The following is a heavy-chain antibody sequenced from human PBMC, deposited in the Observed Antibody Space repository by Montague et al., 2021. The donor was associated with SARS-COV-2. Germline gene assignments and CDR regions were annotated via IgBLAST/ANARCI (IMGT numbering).Heavy chain of an antibody. J-gene: IGHJ4*02. V-gene: IGHV4-59*01. D-gene: IGHD2-15*01. CDR1: GGSISTYY. CDR2: IYYSGST. Sequence: SETLSLTCSVSGGSISTYYWSWIRQPPGKGLEWIGYIYYSGSTNYNPSLKSRVTISIDTSKNQFSLELSSVTAADMAVYYCASPGGFCTGGSCGYVYWGQGTLVTVSS. CDR3: ASPGGFCTGGSCGYVY.